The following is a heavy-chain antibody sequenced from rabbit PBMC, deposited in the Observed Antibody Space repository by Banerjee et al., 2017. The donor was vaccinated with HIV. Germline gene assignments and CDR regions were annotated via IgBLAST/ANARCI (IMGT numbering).Heavy chain of an antibody. V-gene: IGHV1S43*01. Sequence: QEQLVESGGGLVQPEGSLTLTCTASGFSFNNNYVMCWVRQAPGKGLEWIACINSNTGRTYYASWVNGRFTISRSTSLNTVDLKMTSLTAADTATYFCARYGYDGYDDYGYFSSWGPGTLVTV. CDR1: GFSFNNNYV. CDR3: ARYGYDGYDDYGYFSS. J-gene: IGHJ4*01. CDR2: INSNTGRT. D-gene: IGHD2-1*01.